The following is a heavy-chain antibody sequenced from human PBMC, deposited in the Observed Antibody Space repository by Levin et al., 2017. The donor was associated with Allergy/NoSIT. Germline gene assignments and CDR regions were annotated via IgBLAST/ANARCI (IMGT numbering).Heavy chain of an antibody. CDR2: ISAGSSTI. Sequence: GGSLRLSCAASGFTFSSYEMNWVRRAPGKGLEWVSYISAGSSTIYYADSVKGRFTISRDNAKNSLYLQMNSLRAEDTAVYYCARDLAKGRPNQMLDSWGQGTLVTVSS. CDR3: ARDLAKGRPNQMLDS. J-gene: IGHJ4*02. V-gene: IGHV3-48*03. CDR1: GFTFSSYE. D-gene: IGHD2-2*01.